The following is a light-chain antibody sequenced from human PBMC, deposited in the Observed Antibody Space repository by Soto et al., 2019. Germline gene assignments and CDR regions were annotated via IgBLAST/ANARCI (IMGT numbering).Light chain of an antibody. J-gene: IGKJ4*01. CDR3: QHYDDVLVT. Sequence: DIQLTQSPSSLSASVGETVTVTCHASQDISVYLNWYQEKPGKAPTLLIYDASNLKTGVPSRFSGLGSGTHFTLTISNLQPEDIATYFCQHYDDVLVTFGGGTKVEI. CDR1: QDISVY. V-gene: IGKV1-33*01. CDR2: DAS.